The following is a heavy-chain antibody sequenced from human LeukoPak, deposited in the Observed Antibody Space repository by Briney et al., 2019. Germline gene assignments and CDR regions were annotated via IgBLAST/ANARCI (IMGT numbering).Heavy chain of an antibody. D-gene: IGHD2-21*02. V-gene: IGHV3-30-3*01. CDR3: ARSAYRGGDCYLTDY. J-gene: IGHJ4*02. Sequence: PGGSLRLSCAASGFTFSSYAMHWVRQAPGKGLEWVAVISYDGSNKYYADSVKGRFTISRDNSKNTLYLQMNSLRAEDTAVYYCARSAYRGGDCYLTDYWGQGTQVTVSS. CDR1: GFTFSSYA. CDR2: ISYDGSNK.